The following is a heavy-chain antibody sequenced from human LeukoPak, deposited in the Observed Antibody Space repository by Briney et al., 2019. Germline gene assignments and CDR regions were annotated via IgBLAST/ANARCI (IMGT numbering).Heavy chain of an antibody. CDR1: GYTFTSYG. CDR3: ARDDVYGDRDFDY. D-gene: IGHD4-17*01. J-gene: IGHJ4*02. CDR2: ISAYKGNT. V-gene: IGHV1-18*01. Sequence: ASVKVSCKASGYTFTSYGISWVRQAPGQGFEWMGWISAYKGNTNYAQNPQGRVTMTTDTSTSTAYMELRSLRSDDTAVYYCARDDVYGDRDFDYWGQGTLVTVSS.